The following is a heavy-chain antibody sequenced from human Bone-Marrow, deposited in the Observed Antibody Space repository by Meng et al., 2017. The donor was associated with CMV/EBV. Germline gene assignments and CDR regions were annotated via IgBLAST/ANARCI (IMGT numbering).Heavy chain of an antibody. D-gene: IGHD3-3*01. J-gene: IGHJ4*02. CDR2: ISSSSNYI. CDR1: GFTFSRYS. CDR3: AKASYYDFWSGYYSFDY. Sequence: GESLKISCAASGFTFSRYSMNWVRQAPGKGLEWVSSISSSSNYIYYADSVKGRFTISRDNTKNSLYLQMNSLRAEDTAVYYCAKASYYDFWSGYYSFDYWGQGTLVTVSS. V-gene: IGHV3-21*04.